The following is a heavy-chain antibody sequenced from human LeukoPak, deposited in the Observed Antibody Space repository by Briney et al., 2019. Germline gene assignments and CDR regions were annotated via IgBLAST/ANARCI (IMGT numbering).Heavy chain of an antibody. V-gene: IGHV1-18*01. D-gene: IGHD3-10*01. CDR2: ISAYNSAYNGNT. J-gene: IGHJ4*02. Sequence: ASVKVSCKASSYTFIIYGITWVRQAPGQGLEWMGWISAYNSAYNGNTHYAQKLQGRVTMTTDTSTNTGYMELRSLRSDDTAVYYCAREYGSGSYTGIDYWGQGTLVTVSS. CDR3: AREYGSGSYTGIDY. CDR1: SYTFIIYG.